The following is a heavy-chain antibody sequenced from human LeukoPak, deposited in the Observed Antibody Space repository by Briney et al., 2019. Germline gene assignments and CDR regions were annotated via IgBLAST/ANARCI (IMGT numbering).Heavy chain of an antibody. V-gene: IGHV4-59*01. CDR1: GGSISSYF. CDR3: ARYNANYYYYMDV. CDR2: IYYTGST. Sequence: SETLSLTCTVSGGSISSYFWSWIRQPPGKGLEWIGFIYYTGSTNYNPSLKSRVTISLDTSKNQFSLKLSSVTAADTAVYYCARYNANYYYYMDVWGKGTTVTVSS. J-gene: IGHJ6*03. D-gene: IGHD1-14*01.